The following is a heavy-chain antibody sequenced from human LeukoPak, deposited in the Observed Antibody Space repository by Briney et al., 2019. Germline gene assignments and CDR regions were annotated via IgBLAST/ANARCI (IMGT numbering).Heavy chain of an antibody. V-gene: IGHV1-69*01. CDR1: GGTFSSYA. D-gene: IGHD5-12*01. Sequence: SVKVSCKASGGTFSSYAISWVRQAPGQGLEWMGGIIPIFGTANYAQKFQGRVTITADESTSTAYMELSSLRSEDTAVYYCARDFADSGCVWYYWGQGTLVTVSS. J-gene: IGHJ4*02. CDR3: ARDFADSGCVWYY. CDR2: IIPIFGTA.